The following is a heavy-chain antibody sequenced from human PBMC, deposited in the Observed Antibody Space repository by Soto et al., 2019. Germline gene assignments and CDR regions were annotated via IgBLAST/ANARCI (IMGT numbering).Heavy chain of an antibody. CDR2: ISAYNGNT. Sequence: QVQRVQSGAEVKKPGASVKVSCKASGYTFTSYGISWVRQAPGQGLEWMGWISAYNGNTNYAQKLQGRVTMTTDTATSTAYMELRSLRSDDTAVYYCAREYGDYYYYYGMDVWGQGTTVTVSS. CDR1: GYTFTSYG. V-gene: IGHV1-18*01. D-gene: IGHD4-17*01. J-gene: IGHJ6*02. CDR3: AREYGDYYYYYGMDV.